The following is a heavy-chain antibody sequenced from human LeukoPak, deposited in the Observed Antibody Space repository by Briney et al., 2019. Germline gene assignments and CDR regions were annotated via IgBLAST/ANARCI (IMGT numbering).Heavy chain of an antibody. J-gene: IGHJ5*02. D-gene: IGHD5-18*01. CDR1: GFTFDDYA. Sequence: GGSLRLSCAASGFTFDDYAMHWVRQAPGKGLEWVSLISGDGGSTYYADSVKGRFTIFRDNSKNSLYLQMNSLRTEDTALYYCAKTRGYSYGNWFDPWGQGTLVTVSS. CDR2: ISGDGGST. V-gene: IGHV3-43*02. CDR3: AKTRGYSYGNWFDP.